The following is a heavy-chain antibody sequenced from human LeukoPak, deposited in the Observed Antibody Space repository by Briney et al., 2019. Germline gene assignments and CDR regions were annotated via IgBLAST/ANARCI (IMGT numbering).Heavy chain of an antibody. CDR3: ARGYCSSTSCYAGGLSGFDY. J-gene: IGHJ4*02. V-gene: IGHV4-34*01. Sequence: SETLSLTCAVYGGSFSGYYWSWIRQPPGKGLGWIGEINHSGSTNYDPSLKSRVTISVDTSKNQFSLKLSSVTAADTAVYYCARGYCSSTSCYAGGLSGFDYWGQGTLVTVSS. CDR2: INHSGST. CDR1: GGSFSGYY. D-gene: IGHD2-2*01.